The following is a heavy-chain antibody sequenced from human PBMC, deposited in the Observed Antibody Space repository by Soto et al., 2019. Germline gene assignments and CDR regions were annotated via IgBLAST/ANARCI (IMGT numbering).Heavy chain of an antibody. J-gene: IGHJ4*02. CDR2: INHVGIT. V-gene: IGHV4-34*01. Sequence: QVQLQQWGAGLLKPSETLSLTCAVSGGSFRGFYWTWIRQSPGKGLEGLGDINHVGITNYNPSLKSRVSIPVDTSKSQFSLKLSSVTAADTAVYYCARAHDFWGGRQQPIDSRGQGTLVTVSS. CDR3: ARAHDFWGGRQQPIDS. CDR1: GGSFRGFY. D-gene: IGHD3-3*01.